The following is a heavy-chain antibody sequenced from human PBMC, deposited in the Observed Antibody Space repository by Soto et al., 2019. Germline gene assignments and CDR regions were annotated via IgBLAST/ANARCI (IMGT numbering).Heavy chain of an antibody. CDR3: AKSYYDFWSGYYGYFDY. CDR1: GFTFSSYS. D-gene: IGHD3-3*01. V-gene: IGHV3-48*01. Sequence: GGSLRLSCAASGFTFSSYSMNWVRQAPGKGLEWVSYISSSSSTIYYADSVKGRFTISRDNAKNSLYLQMNSLRAEDTAVYYCAKSYYDFWSGYYGYFDYWGQGTLVTGSS. J-gene: IGHJ4*02. CDR2: ISSSSSTI.